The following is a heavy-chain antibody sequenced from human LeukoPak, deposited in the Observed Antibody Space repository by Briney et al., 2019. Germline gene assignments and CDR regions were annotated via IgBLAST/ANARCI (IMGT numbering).Heavy chain of an antibody. J-gene: IGHJ6*02. CDR3: AAEIYYYYGMDV. Sequence: GGSLRLSCAASGFTFSSYWMTWVRQAPGKGLEWVANIKQDGSEKYHVDSVKGRFTISRDNAKNSLYLQMNSLRAEDTAVYYCAAEIYYYYGMDVWGQGTTVTVSS. CDR2: IKQDGSEK. V-gene: IGHV3-7*03. CDR1: GFTFSSYW.